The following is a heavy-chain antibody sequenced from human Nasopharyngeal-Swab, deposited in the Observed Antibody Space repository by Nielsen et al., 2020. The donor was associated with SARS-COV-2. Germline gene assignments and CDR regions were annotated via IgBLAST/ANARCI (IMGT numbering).Heavy chain of an antibody. CDR1: GGSFSGYY. V-gene: IGHV4-59*01. CDR3: ARLSYYSRMDV. Sequence: SETLSLTCAVYGGSFSGYYWSWIRQPPGKGLEWIGYIYYSTDYNPSLKSRVTISVDTSKNQFSLTLTSVTAADTAVYYCARLSYYSRMDVWGQGTTVTVS. CDR2: IYYST. J-gene: IGHJ6*02.